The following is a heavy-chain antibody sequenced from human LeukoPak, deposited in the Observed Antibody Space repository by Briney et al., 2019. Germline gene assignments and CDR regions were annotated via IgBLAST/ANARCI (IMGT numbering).Heavy chain of an antibody. Sequence: GASVKVSCKASGYTFTGYYMHWVRQAPGQGLEWMGWINPNSGGTNYAQKFQGRVTMTRDTSISTAYMELSRLRSDDTAVYYCARGIAVVPAAMRWWFDPWGQGTLVTVSS. D-gene: IGHD2-2*01. CDR1: GYTFTGYY. CDR2: INPNSGGT. CDR3: ARGIAVVPAAMRWWFDP. J-gene: IGHJ5*02. V-gene: IGHV1-2*02.